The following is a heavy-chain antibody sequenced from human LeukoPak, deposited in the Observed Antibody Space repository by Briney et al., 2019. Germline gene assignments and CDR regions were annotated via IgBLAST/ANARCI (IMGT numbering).Heavy chain of an antibody. CDR2: NGGSGAST. CDR1: GFTFSSYA. V-gene: IGHV3-23*01. CDR3: AKSPGVGPPYARFDY. D-gene: IGHD1-26*01. Sequence: GGSLRLSCAASGFTFSSYAMTWVRQAPGKGLEWVSTNGGSGASTYYADSVKGRLTISRDNAKNTLYLQMNSLRAEDTAVYYCAKSPGVGPPYARFDYGGQGALVTVFS. J-gene: IGHJ4*02.